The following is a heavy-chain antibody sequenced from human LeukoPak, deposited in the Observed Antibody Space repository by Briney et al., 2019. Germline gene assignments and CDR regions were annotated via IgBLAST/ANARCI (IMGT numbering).Heavy chain of an antibody. CDR1: GYTFTSCD. D-gene: IGHD5-18*01. CDR3: ARDNGGTAMAYYYYYYMDV. V-gene: IGHV1-8*01. CDR2: MNPNSGNT. Sequence: GASVKVSCKASGYTFTSCDINWVRQATGQGLEWMGWMNPNSGNTGYAQKFQGRVTMTRNTSISTAYMELSSLRSEDTAVYYCARDNGGTAMAYYYYYYMDVWGKGTTVIISS. J-gene: IGHJ6*03.